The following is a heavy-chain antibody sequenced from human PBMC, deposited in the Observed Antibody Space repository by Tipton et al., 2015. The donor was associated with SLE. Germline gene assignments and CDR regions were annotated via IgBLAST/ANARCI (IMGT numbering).Heavy chain of an antibody. CDR2: IYYSGST. Sequence: TLSLTCTVSGGSISSYYWSWIRQPPGKGLEWIGYIYYSGSTNYNPSLKSRVTISVDTSKNQFSLKLSSVTAADTAVYYCAKDGGPWTWFDPWGQGTLVTVCS. CDR1: GGSISSYY. V-gene: IGHV4-59*01. J-gene: IGHJ5*02. CDR3: AKDGGPWTWFDP. D-gene: IGHD3-16*01.